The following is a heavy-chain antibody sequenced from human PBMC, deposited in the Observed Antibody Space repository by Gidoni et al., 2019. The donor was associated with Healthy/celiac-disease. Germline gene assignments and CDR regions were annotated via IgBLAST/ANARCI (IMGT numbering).Heavy chain of an antibody. V-gene: IGHV1-18*01. CDR2: ISAYNGTT. Sequence: VQLVQSGAEVMKPGASVKVSCKDSGYTFTSYGISWVRQAPGQGLEWMEWISAYNGTTNYAQNLQGRVTMTTDTSTSTAYMELRSLRSDDTAVYYCSRELDDAFDIWGQGTMVTVSS. J-gene: IGHJ3*02. CDR3: SRELDDAFDI. CDR1: GYTFTSYG.